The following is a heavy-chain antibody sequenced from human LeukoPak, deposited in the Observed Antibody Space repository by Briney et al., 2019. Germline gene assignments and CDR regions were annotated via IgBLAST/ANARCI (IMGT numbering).Heavy chain of an antibody. J-gene: IGHJ6*02. Sequence: SETLSLTCTVSGGSISNYYWSWIRQPPGKGLEWIGEINHRGSTNYNPSLKSRVTISVDTSKNQFSLKLSSVTAADTAMYYCARGPGDHYYGMDVWGQGTTVTVSS. CDR2: INHRGST. V-gene: IGHV4-34*01. CDR3: ARGPGDHYYGMDV. CDR1: GGSISNYY. D-gene: IGHD3-10*01.